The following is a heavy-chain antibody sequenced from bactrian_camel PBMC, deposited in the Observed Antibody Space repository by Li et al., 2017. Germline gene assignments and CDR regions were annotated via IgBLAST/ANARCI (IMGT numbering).Heavy chain of an antibody. V-gene: IGHV3S54*01. CDR3: AASGGQLGRWCYEFPVNWVSWLYN. Sequence: VQLVESGGGLVQPGGSLTLSCVASGDTDMSNCRAWYRQTPGEEREKVAHIWTGDGTTMYANSVKGRFTISKDNAKRTLYLQMNSLKPEDTAMYHCAASGGQLGRWCYEFPVNWVSWLYNWGQGTQVTVS. D-gene: IGHD3*01. J-gene: IGHJ4*01. CDR2: IWTGDGTT. CDR1: GDTDMSNC.